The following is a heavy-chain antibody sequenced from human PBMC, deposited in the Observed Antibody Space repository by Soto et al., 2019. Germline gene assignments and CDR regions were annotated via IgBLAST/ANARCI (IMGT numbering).Heavy chain of an antibody. Sequence: QVQLVQSGAEVKKPGASVKVSCKASGYTFTSYDINWVRQATGQVLEWMGWMNPNSGNTRYAQKFQRRVTMTRNTPISTAYTDLSSLRSEHTAVYYCAREYSSGWSKDWGQGTLVTVSS. V-gene: IGHV1-8*01. CDR1: GYTFTSYD. CDR2: MNPNSGNT. D-gene: IGHD6-19*01. CDR3: AREYSSGWSKD. J-gene: IGHJ4*02.